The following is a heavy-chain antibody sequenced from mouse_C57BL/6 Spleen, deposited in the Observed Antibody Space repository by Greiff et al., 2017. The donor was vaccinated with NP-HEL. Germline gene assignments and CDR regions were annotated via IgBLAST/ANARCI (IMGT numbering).Heavy chain of an antibody. V-gene: IGHV14-2*01. D-gene: IGHD3-3*01. J-gene: IGHJ2*01. Sequence: EVKLVESGAELVKPGASVKLSCTASGFNIKDYYMHWVKQRTEQGLEWIGRIDPEDGETKYAPKFQGKATITADTSSNTAYLQLSSLTSEDTAVYYCARVRGDLYYFDYWGQGTTLTVSS. CDR1: GFNIKDYY. CDR2: IDPEDGET. CDR3: ARVRGDLYYFDY.